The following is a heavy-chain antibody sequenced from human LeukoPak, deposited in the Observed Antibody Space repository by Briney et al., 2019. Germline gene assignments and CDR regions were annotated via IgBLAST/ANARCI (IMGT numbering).Heavy chain of an antibody. J-gene: IGHJ4*02. CDR1: GFTFSSYA. CDR2: ISGSGGST. D-gene: IGHD4-17*01. CDR3: AKDEGYDYGVYYFDY. Sequence: GGSLRLSWAASGFTFSSYAMSWVRQAPGKGLEWVSAISGSGGSTYYADSVKGRFTISRDNSKNTLYLQMNSLRAEDTAVYYCAKDEGYDYGVYYFDYWGQGTLVTVSS. V-gene: IGHV3-23*01.